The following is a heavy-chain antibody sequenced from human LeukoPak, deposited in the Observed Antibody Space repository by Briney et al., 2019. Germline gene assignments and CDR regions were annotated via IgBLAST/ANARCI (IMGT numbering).Heavy chain of an antibody. V-gene: IGHV3-48*01. CDR3: AGRGDGNLYYFDH. D-gene: IGHD5-24*01. CDR1: GFSFSRYS. CDR2: ISSGSSTI. J-gene: IGHJ4*02. Sequence: GGSLRLSCAASGFSFSRYSMNWVRQAPGKGLEWVSYISSGSSTIYYADSVQGRFTISRDNAKNSLYLQMNSLRPEDTAVYYCAGRGDGNLYYFDHWGQGTLVTASS.